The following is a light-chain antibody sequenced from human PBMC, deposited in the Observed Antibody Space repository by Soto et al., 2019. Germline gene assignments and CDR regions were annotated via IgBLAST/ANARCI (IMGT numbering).Light chain of an antibody. CDR1: QSVSSN. V-gene: IGKV3-15*01. J-gene: IGKJ4*01. CDR2: GAS. Sequence: EIVMTQSPGTLSVSPGERATLSCRASQSVSSNLAWYQQKPGQAPRLLIYGASTRATGIPARFSGSGSGTEFTLTISSLYSEDFAVYYCQQYNDWPPPFFGGGDQGGDQT. CDR3: QQYNDWPPPF.